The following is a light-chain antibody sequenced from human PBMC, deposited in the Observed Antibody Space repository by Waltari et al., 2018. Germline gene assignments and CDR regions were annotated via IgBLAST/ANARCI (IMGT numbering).Light chain of an antibody. J-gene: IGKJ2*02. CDR2: WAS. V-gene: IGKV4-1*01. CDR1: QTILYSSNNKNY. Sequence: DIVMTQSPESLAVSLGERATINCKSSQTILYSSNNKNYLAWYQQKQGQPPKLLIYWASTREAGVPDRFSGSGSGTDFTLTINTLQAEDVAVYYCQQYYSSLCTFGQGTKLEIK. CDR3: QQYYSSLCT.